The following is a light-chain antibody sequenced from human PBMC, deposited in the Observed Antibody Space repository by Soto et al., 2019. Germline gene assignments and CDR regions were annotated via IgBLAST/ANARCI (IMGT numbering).Light chain of an antibody. CDR1: QGIRYD. CDR2: ASS. V-gene: IGKV1-6*01. Sequence: AIQMTPSPSSLSASVGDRVTITCRASQGIRYDLGWYQQKPGKAPKLRIYASSSLQSGVPSRFSGRGAGTDFTLTISSLQPEDFAAYYCLQDYSYPWTFGQGTKVEIK. CDR3: LQDYSYPWT. J-gene: IGKJ1*01.